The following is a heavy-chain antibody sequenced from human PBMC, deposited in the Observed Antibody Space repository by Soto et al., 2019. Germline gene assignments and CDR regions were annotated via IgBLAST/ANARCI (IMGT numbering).Heavy chain of an antibody. Sequence: QVHLQESGPGLVKPSETLSLTCAVSVVSISPHYWSWIRQSPVKGLEWIGYVYYTGSTDYNPALKSRVSISVDTSKHQFALKLSAVTAADTAVYYCARAMDSFSSGYDWGAYFDYWGQGALVTVSS. CDR1: VVSISPHY. CDR2: VYYTGST. CDR3: ARAMDSFSSGYDWGAYFDY. V-gene: IGHV4-59*11. D-gene: IGHD3-22*01. J-gene: IGHJ4*02.